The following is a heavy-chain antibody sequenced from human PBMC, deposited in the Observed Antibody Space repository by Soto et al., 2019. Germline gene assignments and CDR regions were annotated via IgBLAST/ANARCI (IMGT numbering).Heavy chain of an antibody. V-gene: IGHV3-30*18. CDR3: AKDLRGSYYPYYYGMDV. J-gene: IGHJ6*02. D-gene: IGHD1-26*01. Sequence: PGGSLRLSCAASGFTFSSYCMHWVRQAPGKGLEWVAVISYDGSNKYYADSVKGRFTISRDNSKNTLYLQMNSLRAEDTAVYYCAKDLRGSYYPYYYGMDVWGQGTTVTVSS. CDR1: GFTFSSYC. CDR2: ISYDGSNK.